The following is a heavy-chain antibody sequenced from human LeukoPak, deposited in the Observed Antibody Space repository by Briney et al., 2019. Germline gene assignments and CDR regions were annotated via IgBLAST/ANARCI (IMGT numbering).Heavy chain of an antibody. Sequence: GGSLRLSCAASGFTVSSNYMSWVRQAAVRGLEWVSVIYSGGSTYYADSVKVRFTISRDNSKNTLYLQMNSLRAEDTAVYYCAREGGYSSSWYFDYWGQGTLVTVSS. D-gene: IGHD6-13*01. V-gene: IGHV3-53*01. CDR2: IYSGGST. CDR1: GFTVSSNY. CDR3: AREGGYSSSWYFDY. J-gene: IGHJ4*02.